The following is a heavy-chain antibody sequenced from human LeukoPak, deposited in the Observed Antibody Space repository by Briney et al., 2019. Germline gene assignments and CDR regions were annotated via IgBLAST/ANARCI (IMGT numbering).Heavy chain of an antibody. CDR2: INPNSGGT. J-gene: IGHJ4*02. V-gene: IGHV1-2*02. D-gene: IGHD5-18*01. CDR3: GRAADTALAHFDY. Sequence: ASVKVSCKASGYTFTGYYMHWVRQAPGQGLEWMGWINPNSGGTNYAQKFQGRVTMTRDTSISTAYMELSRLRSDDTAVHYCGRAADTALAHFDYWGQGTLVTVSS. CDR1: GYTFTGYY.